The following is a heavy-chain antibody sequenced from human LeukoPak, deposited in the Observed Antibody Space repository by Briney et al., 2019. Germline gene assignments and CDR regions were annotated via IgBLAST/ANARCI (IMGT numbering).Heavy chain of an antibody. CDR2: ISAYSGHT. D-gene: IGHD6-13*01. V-gene: IGHV1-18*01. Sequence: ASVTVSFTASGYTFTNYGISWVRQAPAQGPEWMGWISAYSGHTNDAQKLQGRVTMTTDTSTSTAYMELRSLRSDDTAVYYCARDNHSGSWSWFDPWGQGTLVRVSS. CDR1: GYTFTNYG. J-gene: IGHJ5*02. CDR3: ARDNHSGSWSWFDP.